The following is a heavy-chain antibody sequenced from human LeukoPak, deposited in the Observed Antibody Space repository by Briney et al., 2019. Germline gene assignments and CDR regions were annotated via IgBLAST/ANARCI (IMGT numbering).Heavy chain of an antibody. V-gene: IGHV3-7*04. J-gene: IGHJ4*02. CDR2: INQDGSEK. CDR1: GFTFSSYW. CDR3: ARVRVGTTNYFDY. Sequence: GGSLRLSCAAPGFTFSSYWMSWVRQAPGKGLEWVANINQDGSEKYYVDSVRGRFAISRDNAKNSLCLQMDSLRAEDTAVYYCARVRVGTTNYFDYWGQGTLVTVSS. D-gene: IGHD1-26*01.